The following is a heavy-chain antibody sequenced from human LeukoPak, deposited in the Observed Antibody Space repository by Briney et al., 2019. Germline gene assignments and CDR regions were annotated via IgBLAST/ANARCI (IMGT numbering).Heavy chain of an antibody. V-gene: IGHV3-21*01. D-gene: IGHD5-12*01. J-gene: IGHJ4*02. CDR3: ARVRDLYRDY. CDR2: ISGGSTYT. Sequence: GGSLRLSCAASGFTFSSYTMNWVRQAPGKGLEWVSSISGGSTYTFYADSVIGRFTISRDNAKNSMYLHMSSLRAEDTAVYYCARVRDLYRDYWGQGALVTVSS. CDR1: GFTFSSYT.